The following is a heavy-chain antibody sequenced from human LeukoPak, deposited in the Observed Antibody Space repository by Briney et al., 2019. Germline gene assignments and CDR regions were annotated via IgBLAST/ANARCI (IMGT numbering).Heavy chain of an antibody. V-gene: IGHV3-74*01. CDR2: INSDGSST. Sequence: GGSLRLSCAASGFTLGSYWMHWVRRAPGKGLVWVSRINSDGSSTSYADSVKGRFTISRDNAKNTLYLQMNSLRVEDTAVYYCARTPGATSDYWGQGTLVTVSS. CDR1: GFTLGSYW. D-gene: IGHD1-26*01. J-gene: IGHJ4*02. CDR3: ARTPGATSDY.